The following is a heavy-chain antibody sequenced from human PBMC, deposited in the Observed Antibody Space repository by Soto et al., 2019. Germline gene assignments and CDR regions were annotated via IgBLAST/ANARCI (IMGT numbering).Heavy chain of an antibody. V-gene: IGHV1-69*06. J-gene: IGHJ6*02. Sequence: QVQLVQSGAEVKKPGSSVKVSCKASGGTFSSYAISWVRQAPGQGLEWMGGIIPIFGTANYAQKFQGRVTITADKSTSTAYMELRSLRSEDTAVYYCAGIAAAGGKTYYYYYYGMDVWGQGTTVTVSS. D-gene: IGHD6-13*01. CDR2: IIPIFGTA. CDR3: AGIAAAGGKTYYYYYYGMDV. CDR1: GGTFSSYA.